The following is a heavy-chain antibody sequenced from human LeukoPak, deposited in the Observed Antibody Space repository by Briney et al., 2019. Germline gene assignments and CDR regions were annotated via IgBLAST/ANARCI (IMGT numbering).Heavy chain of an antibody. CDR3: ARHASVDGNWPRPLDY. J-gene: IGHJ4*02. CDR1: GGSISSSNYY. V-gene: IGHV4-39*01. Sequence: SETLSLTCTVSGGSISSSNYYWGWIRQPPGKGLEWIGNIYYSGSTYYKPSLKTRVTIFVDTSKNQFSLKLTSVTAADTAVYYCARHASVDGNWPRPLDYWGQGSLVTVSS. D-gene: IGHD6-19*01. CDR2: IYYSGST.